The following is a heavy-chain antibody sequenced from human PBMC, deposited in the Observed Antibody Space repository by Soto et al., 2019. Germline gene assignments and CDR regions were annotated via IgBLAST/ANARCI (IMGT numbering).Heavy chain of an antibody. CDR3: ARDLGYSHGPIDY. CDR2: IKSNPAGGTV. Sequence: VSLRLSCATSGFTFNNAWMNWVRQAPGKGLEWAGLIKSNPAGGTVDYTAPVKGRFTISRDDSENTLYLQMNSLRDEDTAVYYCARDLGYSHGPIDYWGQGTLVTVAS. D-gene: IGHD5-18*01. V-gene: IGHV3-15*01. J-gene: IGHJ4*02. CDR1: GFTFNNAW.